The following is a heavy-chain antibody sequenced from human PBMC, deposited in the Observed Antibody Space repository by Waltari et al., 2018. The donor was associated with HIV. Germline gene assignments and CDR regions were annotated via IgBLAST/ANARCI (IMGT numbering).Heavy chain of an antibody. Sequence: EVHLVETGGGLLQAGGCLRPACAADGFTCSNARMTWVRRAPGKGLEWCGRIKSKSDGVTTDYNAAVKGRFPISIDDSKATLFLQINSLKTEYTAVYYCTPEDGYGSGSYLDYWGQGTPLTVSS. CDR2: IKSKSDGVTT. CDR3: TPEDGYGSGSYLDY. CDR1: GFTCSNAR. D-gene: IGHD3-10*01. V-gene: IGHV3-15*01. J-gene: IGHJ4*02.